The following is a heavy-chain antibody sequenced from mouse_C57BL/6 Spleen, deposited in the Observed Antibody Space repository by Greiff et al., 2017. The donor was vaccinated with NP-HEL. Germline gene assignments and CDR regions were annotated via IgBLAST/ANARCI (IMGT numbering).Heavy chain of an antibody. CDR2: IYPGSGNT. CDR3: ARGGSSYDYAKDY. CDR1: GYTFTDYY. V-gene: IGHV1-76*01. D-gene: IGHD1-1*01. Sequence: VQLQQSGAELVRPGASVKLSCKASGYTFTDYYINWVKQRPGQGLEWIARIYPGSGNTYYNEKFKGKATLTAEKSSSTAYMQLSSLTYEDSAVYFCARGGSSYDYAKDYWGQGTSVTVSS. J-gene: IGHJ4*01.